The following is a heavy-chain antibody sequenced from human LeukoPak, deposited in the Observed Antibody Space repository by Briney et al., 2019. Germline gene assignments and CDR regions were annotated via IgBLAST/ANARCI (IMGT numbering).Heavy chain of an antibody. CDR2: IGTSGSVT. V-gene: IGHV3-48*04. CDR1: GFTFSSYS. Sequence: GGSLRLSCAASGFTFSSYSMTWVRQAPGKGLEWVSFIGTSGSVTSYADSVKGRFSISRDNSENSLYLQMNSLRAEDTAVYYCVQGGWLDYWGQGTLVTVSS. CDR3: VQGGWLDY. J-gene: IGHJ4*02. D-gene: IGHD6-19*01.